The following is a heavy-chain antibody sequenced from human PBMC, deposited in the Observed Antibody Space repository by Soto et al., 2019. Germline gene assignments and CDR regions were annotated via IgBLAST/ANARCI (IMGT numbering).Heavy chain of an antibody. V-gene: IGHV3-21*01. CDR1: GFDFNSYT. CDR3: ARDCSGGSCYPGMDV. CDR2: ISSSGYI. Sequence: GGSLRLSCAASGFDFNSYTINWFRQAPGKRLEWLSSISSSGYIFSTDSVRGRFTISRDNAKNSVYLQINSLRAEDTAVYFCARDCSGGSCYPGMDVWGQGTTVTVSS. D-gene: IGHD2-15*01. J-gene: IGHJ6*02.